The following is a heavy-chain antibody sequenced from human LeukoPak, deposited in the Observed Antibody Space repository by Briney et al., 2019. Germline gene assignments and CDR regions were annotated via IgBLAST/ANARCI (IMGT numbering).Heavy chain of an antibody. J-gene: IGHJ4*02. V-gene: IGHV3-74*01. CDR1: GLIFSSHW. CDR2: INDDGTKT. Sequence: GGSLRLSCASSGLIFSSHWMHWVRQAPGKGLEWVSRINDDGTKTNYADSVKGRFIVSRDNARNTLFLQMNSLRDEDTAVYYCAREGPLDYWGQGTLVTVSS. CDR3: AREGPLDY.